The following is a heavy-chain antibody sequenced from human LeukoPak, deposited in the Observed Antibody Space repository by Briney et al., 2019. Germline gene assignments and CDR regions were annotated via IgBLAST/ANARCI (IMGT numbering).Heavy chain of an antibody. CDR1: GGSISSNNW. J-gene: IGHJ4*02. CDR3: ARARNEILAGYYSFDY. CDR2: IYHSGST. V-gene: IGHV4/OR15-8*01. D-gene: IGHD3-9*01. Sequence: SETLSLTCDVSGGSISSNNWWSWVRRPPGKGLEWIGEIYHSGSTNYNPSLKSRVTISGDNSKNQFYLRLNSVTAADTAIYYCARARNEILAGYYSFDYWGQGTPVTVSS.